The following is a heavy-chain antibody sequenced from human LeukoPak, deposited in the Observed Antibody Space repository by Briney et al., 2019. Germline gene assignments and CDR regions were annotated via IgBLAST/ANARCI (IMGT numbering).Heavy chain of an antibody. V-gene: IGHV1-69*13. CDR1: GYTFTSYG. Sequence: GASVKVSCKASGYTFTSYGISWVRQAPGQGLEWMGGIIPIFGTANYAQKFQGRVTITADESTSTAYMELSSLRSEDTAVYYCARGYDILTGIDYWGQGTLVTVSS. J-gene: IGHJ4*02. CDR2: IIPIFGTA. D-gene: IGHD3-9*01. CDR3: ARGYDILTGIDY.